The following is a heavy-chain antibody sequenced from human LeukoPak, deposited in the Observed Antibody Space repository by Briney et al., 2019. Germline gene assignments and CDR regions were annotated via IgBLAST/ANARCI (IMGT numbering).Heavy chain of an antibody. Sequence: GGSLRLSRAASGFAFSSYWMSWVRQAPGKGLEWVANMNRDGSEKNYVDSIRGRFTISRDNAAISLYLQMNSLRVEDTAVYYCARDGGIIRFGGQDVWGQGTTVIVS. D-gene: IGHD3-16*01. J-gene: IGHJ6*02. V-gene: IGHV3-7*01. CDR1: GFAFSSYW. CDR3: ARDGGIIRFGGQDV. CDR2: MNRDGSEK.